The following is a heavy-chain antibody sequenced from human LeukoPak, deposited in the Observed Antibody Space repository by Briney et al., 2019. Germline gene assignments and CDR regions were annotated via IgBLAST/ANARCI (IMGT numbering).Heavy chain of an antibody. CDR2: INGRGDNT. J-gene: IGHJ5*02. V-gene: IGHV3-23*01. D-gene: IGHD2/OR15-2a*01. CDR1: GVIISSYA. CDR3: AKDRVSPGFNWFDP. Sequence: VQPGGSLRLSCAASGVIISSYAMSWVRQAPGKGLEWVSAINGRGDNTYYADFVKGRFTISRDNSKSTVYLQMNSLRTEDTAVYYCAKDRVSPGFNWFDPWGQGTHVTVSS.